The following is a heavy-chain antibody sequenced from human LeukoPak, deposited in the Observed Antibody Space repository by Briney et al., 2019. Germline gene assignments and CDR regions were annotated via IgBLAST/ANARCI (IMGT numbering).Heavy chain of an antibody. V-gene: IGHV3-21*01. D-gene: IGHD1-7*01. CDR3: ARDRYNWNYYWFDP. J-gene: IGHJ5*02. CDR2: ISSSSSYI. Sequence: GGSLRLSCAASGFTFSSYSMNWVRQAPGKGLEWVSSISSSSSYIYYADSVKGRFTISRDNAKNSLYLQMNSLRAEDTAVYYCARDRYNWNYYWFDPWGQGTLVTVSS. CDR1: GFTFSSYS.